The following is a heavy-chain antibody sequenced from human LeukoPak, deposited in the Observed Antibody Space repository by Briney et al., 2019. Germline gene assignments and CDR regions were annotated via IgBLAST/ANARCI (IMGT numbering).Heavy chain of an antibody. V-gene: IGHV3-23*01. CDR2: ICGSGGST. J-gene: IGHJ3*02. Sequence: GGSFRLSCGASGFPFNSYAMSGVRRAPGGGRGWVSSICGSGGSTYYADSVKGRFTISRDNPKNTLYLQMNSLRAEDTAVYYCEKVWAHYYDSSGFLIYAFDIWGQGTMVTVSS. D-gene: IGHD3-22*01. CDR3: EKVWAHYYDSSGFLIYAFDI. CDR1: GFPFNSYA.